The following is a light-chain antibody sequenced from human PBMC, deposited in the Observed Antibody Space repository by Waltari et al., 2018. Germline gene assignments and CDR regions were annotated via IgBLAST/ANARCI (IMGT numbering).Light chain of an antibody. V-gene: IGLV6-57*02. J-gene: IGLJ3*02. CDR1: GGSIASNP. Sequence: KFILTQPLSVSQSPGETVIISCTGSGGSIASNPVQWYQQRPGSAPTPIIHDNSRRHSGVPERFSASIDTSSNSASRAVSGLMPEDEADYYCQSFDGVNWVFGGGTKLTVL. CDR2: DNS. CDR3: QSFDGVNWV.